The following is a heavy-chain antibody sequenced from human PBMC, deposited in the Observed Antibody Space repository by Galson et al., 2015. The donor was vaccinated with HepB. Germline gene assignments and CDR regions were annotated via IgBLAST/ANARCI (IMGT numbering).Heavy chain of an antibody. Sequence: SVKVSCKASGGTFSSYAISWVRQAPGQGLEWMGGIIPIFGTANYAQKFQGRVTITADKSTSTAYMELSSLRSEDTAVYYCASGPPSQQPFDYWGQGTLVTVSS. CDR2: IIPIFGTA. CDR3: ASGPPSQQPFDY. V-gene: IGHV1-69*06. CDR1: GGTFSSYA. D-gene: IGHD6-13*01. J-gene: IGHJ4*02.